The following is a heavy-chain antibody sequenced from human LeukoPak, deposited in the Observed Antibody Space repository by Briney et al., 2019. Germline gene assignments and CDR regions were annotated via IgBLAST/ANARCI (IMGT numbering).Heavy chain of an antibody. CDR3: ARQPYGGDNSCFDF. CDR1: GYSISSGYY. V-gene: IGHV4-38-2*02. D-gene: IGHD5-24*01. J-gene: IGHJ4*02. CDR2: VFQSGTT. Sequence: SETLSLTCTVSGYSISSGYYWGWVRQPPGKGLEWIGGVFQSGTTYYNSALQSRVTISMDKSKNQFSLKLNSVTAADTAVYYCARQPYGGDNSCFDFWGQGTLVTVSS.